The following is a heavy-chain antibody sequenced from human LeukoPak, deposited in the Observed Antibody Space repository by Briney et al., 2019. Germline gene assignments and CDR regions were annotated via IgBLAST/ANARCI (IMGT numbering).Heavy chain of an antibody. CDR1: GGSVSSGSYY. D-gene: IGHD5-18*01. CDR3: VSPRGFSYGYFDY. J-gene: IGHJ4*02. V-gene: IGHV4-39*01. Sequence: SETLSLTCTVSGGSVSSGSYYWSWIRQPPGKGLEWIGSIYYSKNTYYNPSLKSRVTISADTSKNQFSLTLGSVSATDTAVYYCVSPRGFSYGYFDYWGQGTLVTVSS. CDR2: IYYSKNT.